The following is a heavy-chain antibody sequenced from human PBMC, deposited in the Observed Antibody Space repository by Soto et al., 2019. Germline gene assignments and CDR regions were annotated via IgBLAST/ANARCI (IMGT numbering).Heavy chain of an antibody. D-gene: IGHD5-12*01. CDR2: IIPIFGTA. CDR1: GGTFSSYA. V-gene: IGHV1-69*13. Sequence: ASVKVSCKASGGTFSSYAISWVRQAPGQGFEWMGGIIPIFGTANYAQKFQGRVTITADESTSTAYMELSSLRSEDTAVYYCARDKRRDGYNWEPSFDYWGQGTLVTVSS. J-gene: IGHJ4*02. CDR3: ARDKRRDGYNWEPSFDY.